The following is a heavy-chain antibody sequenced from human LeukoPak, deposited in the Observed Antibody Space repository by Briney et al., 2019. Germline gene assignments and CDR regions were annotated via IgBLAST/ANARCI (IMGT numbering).Heavy chain of an antibody. V-gene: IGHV3-23*01. CDR1: AFTFSSYA. J-gene: IGHJ6*02. CDR3: AKNLYCGGGSCYPSALGMDV. D-gene: IGHD2-15*01. Sequence: QPGGSLRLSCEASAFTFSSYAMTWVRQAPGKGLEWVSTISDSGDSTYYADSVKGRFTISRDNSKDTVYLQMNSLRAEDTAVYYCAKNLYCGGGSCYPSALGMDVWGQGTTVTVSS. CDR2: ISDSGDST.